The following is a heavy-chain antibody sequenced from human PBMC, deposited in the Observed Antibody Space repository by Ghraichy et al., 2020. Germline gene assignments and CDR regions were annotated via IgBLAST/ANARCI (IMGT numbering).Heavy chain of an antibody. CDR1: GYTFTGYY. Sequence: ASVKVSCKASGYTFTGYYMHWVRQAPGQGLEWMGWINPNSGGTNYAQKFQGRVTMTRDTSISTAYMELSRLRSDDTAVYYCARGFKVWSAIHKLAFDIWGQGTMVTVSS. D-gene: IGHD3-3*01. CDR2: INPNSGGT. V-gene: IGHV1-2*02. J-gene: IGHJ3*02. CDR3: ARGFKVWSAIHKLAFDI.